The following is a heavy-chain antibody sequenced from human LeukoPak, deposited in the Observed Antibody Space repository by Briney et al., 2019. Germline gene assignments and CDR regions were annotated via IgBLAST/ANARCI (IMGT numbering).Heavy chain of an antibody. CDR2: IYHSGST. V-gene: IGHV4-39*07. J-gene: IGHJ4*02. CDR1: GGSISSSSYY. D-gene: IGHD3-22*01. Sequence: SETLSLTCTVSGGSISSSSYYWGWIRQPPGKGLEWIGSIYHSGSTYYNPSLKSRVTISVDTSKNQFSLKLSSVTAADTAVYYCARAYYASSGYPYFYYWGQGTLVTVSS. CDR3: ARAYYASSGYPYFYY.